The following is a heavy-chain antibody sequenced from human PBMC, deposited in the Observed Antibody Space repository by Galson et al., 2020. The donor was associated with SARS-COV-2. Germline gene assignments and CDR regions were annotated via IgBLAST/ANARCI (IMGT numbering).Heavy chain of an antibody. CDR1: AFTFSSHW. CDR3: SRARGSCCSDD. Sequence: TGESMRLSCAVSAFTFSSHWMHWVRQAPGKGLVWVSGINYDGSRTNYADSGKGRSTISRDNAQNTVYLQMNSLRAEDTAVYYCSRARGSCCSDDWGQGTLVTVSS. CDR2: INYDGSRT. V-gene: IGHV3-74*01. D-gene: IGHD6-19*01. J-gene: IGHJ4*02.